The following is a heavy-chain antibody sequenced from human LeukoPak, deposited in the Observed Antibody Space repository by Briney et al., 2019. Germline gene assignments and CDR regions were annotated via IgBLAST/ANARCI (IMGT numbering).Heavy chain of an antibody. CDR3: AGDYYYYYMDV. CDR1: GFTFSSYW. Sequence: GGSLRLSCAASGFTFSSYWMSWVRQAPGTGLEWVASIKQDGSEKYYVDSVKGRFTISRDNAKNSLYLQMDSLRAEDTAVYYCAGDYYYYYMDVWGKGTTVTVSS. CDR2: IKQDGSEK. V-gene: IGHV3-7*01. J-gene: IGHJ6*03.